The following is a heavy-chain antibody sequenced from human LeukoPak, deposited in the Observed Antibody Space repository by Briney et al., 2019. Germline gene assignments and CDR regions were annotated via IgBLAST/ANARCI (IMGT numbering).Heavy chain of an antibody. CDR1: GDGVSNNSAA. Sequence: SQTLSLTFAISGDGVSNNSAAWNWIRQSPSRGLEWLGRTYYRSKWYNDYAVSVKSRITINPDTSKNQFSLQLNSVTPEDTAVYYCARDPTSFDAFDIWGQGTMVTVSS. CDR3: ARDPTSFDAFDI. CDR2: TYYRSKWYN. V-gene: IGHV6-1*01. J-gene: IGHJ3*02. D-gene: IGHD3-16*01.